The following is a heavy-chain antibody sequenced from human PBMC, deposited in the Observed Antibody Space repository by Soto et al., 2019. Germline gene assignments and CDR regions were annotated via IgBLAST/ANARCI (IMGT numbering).Heavy chain of an antibody. CDR3: ASYYDSSASGGY. CDR1: GGSISSSSYY. Sequence: SETLSLTCTVSGGSISSSSYYRGWIRQPPGKGLEWIGSIYYSGSTYYNPSLKSRVTISVDTSKNQFSLKLSSVTAADTAVYYCASYYDSSASGGYWGQGTLVTVSS. V-gene: IGHV4-39*01. D-gene: IGHD3-22*01. CDR2: IYYSGST. J-gene: IGHJ4*02.